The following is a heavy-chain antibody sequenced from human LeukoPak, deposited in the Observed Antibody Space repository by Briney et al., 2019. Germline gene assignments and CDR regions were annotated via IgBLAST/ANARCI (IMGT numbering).Heavy chain of an antibody. V-gene: IGHV3-23*01. CDR2: ISGSGGST. D-gene: IGHD1-26*01. J-gene: IGHJ4*02. Sequence: GGSLRLSCAASGFTFSSYAMSWVRQAPGKGLEWVSAISGSGGSTYYADSVKGRFTISRDNSKNTLYLQMNSLRAEDTAVYYCAIGSGSYYGAQFDYWGQGTLVTVSS. CDR3: AIGSGSYYGAQFDY. CDR1: GFTFSSYA.